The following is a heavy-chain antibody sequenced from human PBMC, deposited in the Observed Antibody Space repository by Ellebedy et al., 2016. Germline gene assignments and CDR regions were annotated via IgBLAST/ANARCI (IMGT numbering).Heavy chain of an antibody. V-gene: IGHV3-23*01. J-gene: IGHJ6*02. Sequence: GGSLRLSCAASGFTFSSYAMSWVRQAPGKGLEWVSAISGSGGSTYYADSVKGRFTISRANAKNSLYLQMNSLRAEDTASYYCAKDKGSDYDFWRGRFPQDYYCGMDVWGQGTTVTVSS. CDR2: ISGSGGST. CDR3: AKDKGSDYDFWRGRFPQDYYCGMDV. D-gene: IGHD3-3*01. CDR1: GFTFSSYA.